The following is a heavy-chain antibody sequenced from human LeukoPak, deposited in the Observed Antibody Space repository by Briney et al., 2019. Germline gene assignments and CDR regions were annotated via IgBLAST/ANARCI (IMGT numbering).Heavy chain of an antibody. V-gene: IGHV1-46*02. CDR3: AIESMGGLRFLFDQ. D-gene: IGHD2/OR15-2a*01. Sequence: ASVKVSCKASGYNFNDYYIYWVRQAPGHGLESMGYIHPDGGSTNYAQKFQGRVTMTSDMSTNTVYMELRSLRSEDTAMYYCAIESMGGLRFLFDQWGQGTLVTVSS. CDR2: IHPDGGST. J-gene: IGHJ4*02. CDR1: GYNFNDYY.